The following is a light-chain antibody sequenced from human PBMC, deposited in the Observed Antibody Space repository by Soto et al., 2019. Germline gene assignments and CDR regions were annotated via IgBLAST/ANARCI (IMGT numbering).Light chain of an antibody. CDR2: GAS. J-gene: IGKJ1*01. Sequence: EIVMTQSPATLSVSPGERATLSCRASQSVSSNLAWYQQKPGQAPRLLIYGASTRATGISARFSGSGSGTDFTLTISSLQYEDFAVYYCQQYNTWPQTFGQGTKVEIK. CDR3: QQYNTWPQT. V-gene: IGKV3-15*01. CDR1: QSVSSN.